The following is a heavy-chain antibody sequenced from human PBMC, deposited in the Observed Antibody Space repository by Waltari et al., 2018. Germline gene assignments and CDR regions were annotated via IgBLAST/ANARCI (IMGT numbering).Heavy chain of an antibody. V-gene: IGHV3-21*01. Sequence: EVQLVESGGGLVKPGGSLRLSCPASGFSLRTYSMNWARQAPGKGLEWISSISADSSYRHYAESVKGRFTVSRDNAKNALSLQINSLRAEDTAVYYCASGGWGFYLGYWGQGALVTVSS. CDR1: GFSLRTYS. J-gene: IGHJ4*02. CDR2: ISADSSYR. CDR3: ASGGWGFYLGY. D-gene: IGHD3-16*01.